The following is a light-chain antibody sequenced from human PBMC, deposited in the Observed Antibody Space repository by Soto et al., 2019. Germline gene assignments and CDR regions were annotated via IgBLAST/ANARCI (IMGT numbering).Light chain of an antibody. CDR1: QSVSSTY. CDR3: QKYGSSLWT. V-gene: IGKV3-20*01. Sequence: EIVLTQSPGTLSLSPGERASLSCRASQSVSSTYLAWYQQKPGQAPRLLMYATSTRATGIPDRFSGSGSGTDFTLTISRLEPEDFAVYYCQKYGSSLWTFGQGTKVEVQ. J-gene: IGKJ1*01. CDR2: ATS.